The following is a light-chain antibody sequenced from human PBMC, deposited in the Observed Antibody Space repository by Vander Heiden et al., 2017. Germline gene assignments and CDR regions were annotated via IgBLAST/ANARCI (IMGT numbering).Light chain of an antibody. CDR2: KAS. J-gene: IGKJ1*01. V-gene: IGKV1-5*03. CDR3: QQYNTYWT. Sequence: DIQMTQSPPTLYASVGDRVTITCRASQSISTDLAWYQRKPGTAPKLLIYKASTLESGVPSRFSGSGSGTEFTLTISSLQPDDFATYYCQQYNTYWTSGQGTKVEIK. CDR1: QSISTD.